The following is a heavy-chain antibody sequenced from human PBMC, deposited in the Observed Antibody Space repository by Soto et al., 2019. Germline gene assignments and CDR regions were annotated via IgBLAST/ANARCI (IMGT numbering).Heavy chain of an antibody. CDR3: ARFRGSYGMDV. J-gene: IGHJ6*02. Sequence: QVQLVQSGAEVKKPGSSVKVSCKASGGTFSSYTISWVRQAPGQGLEWMGRIIPILGIANYAQKFQGRVTITADKSTSTAYMELSSLRSEDTAMYYCARFRGSYGMDVWGQGPTVTVSS. CDR2: IIPILGIA. V-gene: IGHV1-69*02. CDR1: GGTFSSYT. D-gene: IGHD3-10*01.